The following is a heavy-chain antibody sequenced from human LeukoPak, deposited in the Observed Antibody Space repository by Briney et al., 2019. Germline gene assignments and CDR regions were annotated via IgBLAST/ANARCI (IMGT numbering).Heavy chain of an antibody. V-gene: IGHV4-34*01. CDR3: ARGGGKGDWYVFENWFDP. D-gene: IGHD3-16*01. CDR2: INHSGST. CDR1: GGSFSGYY. J-gene: IGHJ5*02. Sequence: PSETLSLTCAVYGGSFSGYYWSWIRRPPGKGLEWIGEINHSGSTNYNPSLKSRVTISVDTSKNQFSLKLSSVTAADTAVYYCARGGGKGDWYVFENWFDPWGQGTLVTVSS.